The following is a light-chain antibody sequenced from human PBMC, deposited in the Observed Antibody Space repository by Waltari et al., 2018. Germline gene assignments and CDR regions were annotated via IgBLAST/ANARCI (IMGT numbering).Light chain of an antibody. V-gene: IGKV1-5*03. CDR1: QSISYS. CDR3: QQYNRYSS. CDR2: KAS. J-gene: IGKJ5*01. Sequence: DIQMAQSPSTLSASVGDRVTITCRPSQSISYSLAWYQQKPGKAPKLLIYKASTLEGGVPSRFSGSGSGTEFTLTITSLQPDDFATYYCQQYNRYSSFGQGTRLEI.